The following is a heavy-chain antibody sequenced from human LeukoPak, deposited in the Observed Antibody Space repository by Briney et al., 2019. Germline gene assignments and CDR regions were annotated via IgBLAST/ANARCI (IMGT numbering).Heavy chain of an antibody. CDR2: ISAYNGNT. D-gene: IGHD4-17*01. J-gene: IGHJ4*02. Sequence: GASVKVSCKASGYTFTSYGISWVRQAPGQGLEWMGWISAYNGNTNYAQKLQGRVTMTTDTSTSIAYIELRSLTSDDTAVYYCARLKNYGDYGYWGQGTLVTVSS. CDR1: GYTFTSYG. V-gene: IGHV1-18*01. CDR3: ARLKNYGDYGY.